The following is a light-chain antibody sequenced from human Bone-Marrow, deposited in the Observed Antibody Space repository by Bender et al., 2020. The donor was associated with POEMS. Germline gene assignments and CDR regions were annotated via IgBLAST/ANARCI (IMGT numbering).Light chain of an antibody. Sequence: QSALTQPASVSGSPGQSITISCTGYYVGIYDYVSWYQQHPGKASKLMISDVSDRPSGVSRRFSGSKSGTSASLAISGIRSKDEGHYYCAAWDDSLRGPVFGGGTRLTVL. J-gene: IGLJ2*01. CDR3: AAWDDSLRGPV. V-gene: IGLV2-14*03. CDR1: YYVGIYDY. CDR2: DVS.